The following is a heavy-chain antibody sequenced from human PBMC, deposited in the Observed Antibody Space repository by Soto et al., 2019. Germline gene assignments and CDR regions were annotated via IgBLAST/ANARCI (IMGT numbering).Heavy chain of an antibody. D-gene: IGHD1-20*01. CDR1: GGSISSYY. CDR2: IYYSGST. CDR3: ARHSNWNDLGVFDY. Sequence: PSETLSLTCTVSGGSISSYYWSWIRQPPGKGLEWIGYIYYSGSTNYNPSLKSRVTISVDTSKNQFSLKLSSVTAADTAVYYCARHSNWNDLGVFDYWGQGTLVTVSS. V-gene: IGHV4-59*08. J-gene: IGHJ4*02.